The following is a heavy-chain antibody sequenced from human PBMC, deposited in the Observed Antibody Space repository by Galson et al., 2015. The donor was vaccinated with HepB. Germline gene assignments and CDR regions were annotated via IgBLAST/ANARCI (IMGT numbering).Heavy chain of an antibody. D-gene: IGHD2-2*01. J-gene: IGHJ6*02. V-gene: IGHV1-69*10. CDR1: GGTFSSYA. CDR2: IIPIFGIA. CDR3: ARGYCSSTSCYYYGMDV. Sequence: SVKVSCKASGGTFSSYAISWVRQAPGQGLEWMGGIIPIFGIANYAQKFQGRVTITADKSTSTAYMELSSLRSEDTAVYYCARGYCSSTSCYYYGMDVWCQGTTVTVSS.